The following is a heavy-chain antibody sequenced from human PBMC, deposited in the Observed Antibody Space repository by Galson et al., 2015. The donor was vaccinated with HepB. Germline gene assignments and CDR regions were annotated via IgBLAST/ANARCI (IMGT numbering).Heavy chain of an antibody. D-gene: IGHD2/OR15-2a*01. J-gene: IGHJ4*02. CDR3: AKAFAGGFDY. CDR2: TSSDGSKK. CDR1: GFTFSSSG. V-gene: IGHV3-30*18. Sequence: SLRLSCAASGFTFSSSGMHWVRQAPGKGLEWVATTSSDGSKKYYGDSVKGRFIISRDNSKNTLYLEMNSLRTEDTAVYSCAKAFAGGFDYWGQGTLVTVSS.